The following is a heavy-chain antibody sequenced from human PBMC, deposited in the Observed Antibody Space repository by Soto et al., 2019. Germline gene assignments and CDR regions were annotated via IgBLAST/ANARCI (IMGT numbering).Heavy chain of an antibody. CDR3: ARGVTLWFGELLLARGYYYGMDV. CDR1: GGSFSGYY. CDR2: INHSGST. Sequence: PSETLSLTCAVYGGSFSGYYWSWIRQPPGKGLEWIGEINHSGSTNYNPSLKSRVTISVDTSKNQFSLKLSSVTAADTAVYYCARGVTLWFGELLLARGYYYGMDVWGQGTTVTVSS. J-gene: IGHJ6*02. D-gene: IGHD3-10*01. V-gene: IGHV4-34*01.